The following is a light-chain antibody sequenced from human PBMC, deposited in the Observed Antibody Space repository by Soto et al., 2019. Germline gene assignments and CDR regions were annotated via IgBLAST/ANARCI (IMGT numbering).Light chain of an antibody. CDR1: QTVVKD. CDR2: DAS. V-gene: IGKV3-11*01. CDR3: QQRSAWPFT. J-gene: IGKJ4*01. Sequence: IVLTQSPATLSLSPGERASLSCRASQTVVKDLAWYQVRPGQAPRLLIFDASTRATGVPPRFSGSRSGSDFTLTISSLELEYFALYYCQQRSAWPFTFGVGT.